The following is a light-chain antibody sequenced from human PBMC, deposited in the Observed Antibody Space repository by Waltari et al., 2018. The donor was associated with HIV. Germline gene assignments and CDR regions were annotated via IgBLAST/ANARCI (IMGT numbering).Light chain of an antibody. J-gene: IGLJ2*01. Sequence: QSVLTQPPSASGTAGQRVTISCSGSRSNIGSNFVFWYQQFPGSAPKLLIYKNNQRFSGVPGRFSGSKSGTSASLAISWLRSEDEAAYYCAAWDDNLVGHVVFGGGTNLTV. CDR1: RSNIGSNF. CDR2: KNN. CDR3: AAWDDNLVGHVV. V-gene: IGLV1-47*01.